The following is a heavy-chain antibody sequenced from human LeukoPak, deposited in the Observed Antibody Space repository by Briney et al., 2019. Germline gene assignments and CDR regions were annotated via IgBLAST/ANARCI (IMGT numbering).Heavy chain of an antibody. J-gene: IGHJ5*02. CDR2: ISAYNGNT. V-gene: IGHV1-18*01. Sequence: ASVKVSCKASGYTFTNYGISWVRQAPGQGLEWMGWISAYNGNTNYAQKLQGRVTMTTDTSTSTAYMELRSLRSDDTAVYYCARDPLKEQLWKHLGLGHNWFDPWGQGTLVTVSS. CDR1: GYTFTNYG. D-gene: IGHD5-18*01. CDR3: ARDPLKEQLWKHLGLGHNWFDP.